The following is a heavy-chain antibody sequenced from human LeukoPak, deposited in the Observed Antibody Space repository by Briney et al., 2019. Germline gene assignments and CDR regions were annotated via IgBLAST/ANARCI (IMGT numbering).Heavy chain of an antibody. CDR1: GFTFDDYA. V-gene: IGHV3-74*01. D-gene: IGHD3-22*01. J-gene: IGHJ4*02. Sequence: GGSLRLXCAASGFTFDDYAMHWVRQAPGKGLVWVSRINSDGSSTNYADSVKGRFTISRDNAKNTLYLQIDSLGPEDTAVYYCARDRGYQIDYWGQGTLVTVSS. CDR3: ARDRGYQIDY. CDR2: INSDGSST.